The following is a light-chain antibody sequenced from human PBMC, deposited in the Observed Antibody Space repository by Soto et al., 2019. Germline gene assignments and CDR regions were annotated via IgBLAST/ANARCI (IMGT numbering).Light chain of an antibody. CDR2: RGT. Sequence: QSALAQPASMSGSPGQSITISCTGTSSDVGAYDAVSWYQQHPGKAPQVIIYRGTKRPSGVSTRFSGSVSSNTASLTVSGLQAEDEAEYFCCSSAPESTYVFGTGTKVTVL. J-gene: IGLJ1*01. CDR3: CSSAPESTYV. CDR1: SSDVGAYDA. V-gene: IGLV2-23*01.